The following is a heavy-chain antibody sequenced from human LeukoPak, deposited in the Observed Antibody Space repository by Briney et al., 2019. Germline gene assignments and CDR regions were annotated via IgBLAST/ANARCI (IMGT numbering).Heavy chain of an antibody. D-gene: IGHD4-17*01. Sequence: GGSLRLSCAPSGFTIIIYAMTWVRPAPGKGLEWVSSITVNGGDISYADSVKGRFTISRDNSKNTLYLQMNSLRAEDTAVYYCAKDPNGDYVGAFDSWDQGTRVTVSS. CDR3: AKDPNGDYVGAFDS. J-gene: IGHJ3*02. V-gene: IGHV3-23*01. CDR1: GFTIIIYA. CDR2: ITVNGGDI.